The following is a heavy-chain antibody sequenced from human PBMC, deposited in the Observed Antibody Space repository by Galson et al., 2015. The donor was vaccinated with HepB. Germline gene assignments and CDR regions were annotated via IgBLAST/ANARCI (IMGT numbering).Heavy chain of an antibody. CDR1: GFSFSRYG. Sequence: LRLSCAGSGFSFSRYGIHWVRQAPGKGLAWVAFISYDGKQKYFADSLKGRFTVSRDNSKNTIYLQLNSLRPDDTAVYRCAKEGYIYGKGGPDNWGQGTLVTVSS. CDR2: ISYDGKQK. CDR3: AKEGYIYGKGGPDN. J-gene: IGHJ4*02. V-gene: IGHV3-30*18. D-gene: IGHD4-17*01.